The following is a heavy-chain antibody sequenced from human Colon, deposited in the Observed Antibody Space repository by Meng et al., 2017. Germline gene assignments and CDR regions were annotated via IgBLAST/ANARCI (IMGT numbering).Heavy chain of an antibody. D-gene: IGHD3-22*01. Sequence: SETLSPTCTVSGYSISSGYSWGWIRQPPGKGLEWIGSIYHSGSTYHNPSLKSRVTISVDTSKNQFSLKLSSVTAADTAVYYCARALYYYDSSGHHDYWGQGTLVTVSS. CDR3: ARALYYYDSSGHHDY. CDR2: IYHSGST. CDR1: GYSISSGYS. V-gene: IGHV4-38-2*02. J-gene: IGHJ4*02.